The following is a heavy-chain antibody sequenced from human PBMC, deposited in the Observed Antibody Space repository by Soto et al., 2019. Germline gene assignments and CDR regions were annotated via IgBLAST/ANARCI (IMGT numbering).Heavy chain of an antibody. D-gene: IGHD2-21*02. CDR1: GGTVASSHW. V-gene: IGHV4-4*02. J-gene: IGHJ5*02. CDR2: GYHTGDT. CDR3: AREIVTAGGNNYFDP. Sequence: PSETLSLTCGVSGGTVASSHWWSWVRQSPGRGLEWIGNGYHTGDTNFNPSLQSRVTFSVDKSNNQFSLRLTSVTAADTAVYFCAREIVTAGGNNYFDPWGPGTLVTVSS.